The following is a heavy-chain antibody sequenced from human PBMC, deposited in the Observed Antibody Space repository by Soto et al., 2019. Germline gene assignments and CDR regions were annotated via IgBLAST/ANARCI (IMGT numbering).Heavy chain of an antibody. CDR3: AREIAARL. Sequence: EVQLVESGGGLVQPGGSLRLSCAASGFTFSSYWMSWFRQAPGKGLEWVANIKQDGSEENYVDSVKGRFTISRDNAKNALYLQMNCLRVEATAVYYCAREIAARLWGKGTTVTVSS. D-gene: IGHD6-6*01. CDR1: GFTFSSYW. CDR2: IKQDGSEE. J-gene: IGHJ6*04. V-gene: IGHV3-7*01.